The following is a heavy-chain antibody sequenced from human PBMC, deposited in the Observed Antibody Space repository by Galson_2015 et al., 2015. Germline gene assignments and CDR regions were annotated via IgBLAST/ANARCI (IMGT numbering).Heavy chain of an antibody. D-gene: IGHD3-16*01. V-gene: IGHV1-69*13. J-gene: IGHJ6*02. CDR1: GGTFSSYA. CDR2: IIPIFGTA. CDR3: AREPLLGDTPYYYYYGMDV. Sequence: SVKVSCKASGGTFSSYAISWVRQAPGQGLEWMGGIIPIFGTANYAQKFQGRVTITADESTSTAYMELSSLRSEDTAVYYCAREPLLGDTPYYYYYGMDVWGQGTTVTDSS.